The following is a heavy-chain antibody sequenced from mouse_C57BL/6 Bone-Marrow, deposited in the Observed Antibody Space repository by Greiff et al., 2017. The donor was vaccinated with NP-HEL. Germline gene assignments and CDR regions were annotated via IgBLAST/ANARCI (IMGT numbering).Heavy chain of an antibody. CDR2: ISRGSSTI. D-gene: IGHD2-12*01. Sequence: EVQLVESGGGLVKPGGSLKLSCAASGFTFSDSGMHWVRQAPEQGLEWVAFISRGSSTIYYADTVKGRFTISRDNAKNTLFLQMTRLGSEDTAMYYCASNYSSYWYVDVWGTGTTVTVSS. CDR3: ASNYSSYWYVDV. J-gene: IGHJ1*03. CDR1: GFTFSDSG. V-gene: IGHV5-17*01.